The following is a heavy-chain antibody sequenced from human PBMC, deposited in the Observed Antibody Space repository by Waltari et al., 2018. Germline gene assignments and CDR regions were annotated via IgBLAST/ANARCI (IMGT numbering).Heavy chain of an antibody. Sequence: QVQLVQSGAEVKKPGASVKVSCKASGYTFTSYGISWVRQAPGQGLEWMGWSSAYNGNTNQAQKLQGRVTRTTDTSTSTAYMELRSLRSDDTAVYYCARYCSGGSCPSWNMDVWGKGTTVTVSS. D-gene: IGHD2-15*01. V-gene: IGHV1-18*01. J-gene: IGHJ6*03. CDR3: ARYCSGGSCPSWNMDV. CDR2: SSAYNGNT. CDR1: GYTFTSYG.